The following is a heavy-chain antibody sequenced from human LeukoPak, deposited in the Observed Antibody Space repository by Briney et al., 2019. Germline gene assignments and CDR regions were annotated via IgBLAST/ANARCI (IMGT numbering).Heavy chain of an antibody. CDR1: GYTFTGYY. CDR2: INPNSGGT. D-gene: IGHD6-19*01. V-gene: IGHV1-2*02. Sequence: ASLKVSCKASGYTFTGYYMHWVRQAPGQGLEWIGWINPNSGGTNYAQKFQGRVTMTRDTSISTAYMELSRLRSDDTAVYYCARAYRSGWPHYYYYGMDVWGQGTTVTVSS. CDR3: ARAYRSGWPHYYYYGMDV. J-gene: IGHJ6*02.